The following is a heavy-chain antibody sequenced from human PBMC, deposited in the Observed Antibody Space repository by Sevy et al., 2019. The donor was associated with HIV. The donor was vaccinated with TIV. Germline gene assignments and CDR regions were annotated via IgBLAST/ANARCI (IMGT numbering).Heavy chain of an antibody. CDR1: GGSISSGGYS. J-gene: IGHJ5*02. V-gene: IGHV4-30-2*01. D-gene: IGHD2-15*01. CDR3: ARWWALPPPGWFDP. CDR2: IYHSGST. Sequence: SETLSLTCAVSGGSISSGGYSWSWIRQPPGKGLEWIGYIYHSGSTYYNPSLKSRVTISVDRSKNQFSLKLSSVTAADTAVYYCARWWALPPPGWFDPWGQGTLVTVSS.